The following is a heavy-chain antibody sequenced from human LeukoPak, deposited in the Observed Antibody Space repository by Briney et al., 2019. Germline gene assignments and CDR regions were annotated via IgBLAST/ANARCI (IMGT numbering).Heavy chain of an antibody. Sequence: GASVRVSCKASGYTFTSYYLHWVRQAPGQGPEWMGWINPNSGGPNYAQEFQGRVTMTRDTSISTAYMELSRLRSDDTAVYHCARQPSFDAIDIWGQGTMVTVSS. CDR2: INPNSGGP. CDR3: ARQPSFDAIDI. V-gene: IGHV1-2*02. J-gene: IGHJ3*02. CDR1: GYTFTSYY. D-gene: IGHD2-2*01.